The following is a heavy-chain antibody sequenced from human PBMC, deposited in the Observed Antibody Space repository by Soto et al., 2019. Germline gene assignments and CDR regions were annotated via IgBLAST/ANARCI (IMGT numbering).Heavy chain of an antibody. Sequence: EVQLLESGGGLVQPGGSLRLSCAASGFTFSSYAMTWVRQAPGKGLEWVSTISDSGGSTYYADSVKGRFTISRDNSKNTLYLQMNSLRAEDTAVYYCAKAPYSRVEANNYYYGMDVWGQGTTVTVSS. CDR3: AKAPYSRVEANNYYYGMDV. CDR2: ISDSGGST. D-gene: IGHD6-13*01. J-gene: IGHJ6*02. V-gene: IGHV3-23*01. CDR1: GFTFSSYA.